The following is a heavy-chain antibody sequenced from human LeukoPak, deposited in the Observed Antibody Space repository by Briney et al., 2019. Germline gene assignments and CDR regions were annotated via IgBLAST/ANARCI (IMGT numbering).Heavy chain of an antibody. Sequence: PSETLSLTCTVSGGSISSYYWSWIRQPPGKGLEWMGYIYYSGSTNYNPSLKSRVTISVVPSKNQFSLKLSSVTAADTAVYYCAIHGRMYSGYGNVDYWGQGTLVTVSS. CDR1: GGSISSYY. D-gene: IGHD5-12*01. J-gene: IGHJ4*02. V-gene: IGHV4-59*08. CDR3: AIHGRMYSGYGNVDY. CDR2: IYYSGST.